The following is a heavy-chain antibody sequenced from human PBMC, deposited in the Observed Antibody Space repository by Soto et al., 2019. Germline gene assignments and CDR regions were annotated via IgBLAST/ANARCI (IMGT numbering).Heavy chain of an antibody. D-gene: IGHD2-2*01. CDR3: ARALVPAASYYYYYYGMDV. Sequence: QVQLVESGGGVVQPGRSLRLSCAASGFTFSSYAMHWVRQAPGKGLEWVAVISYDGSNKYYADSVKGRFTISRDNSKNXLXXQMNSLRAEDTAVYYCARALVPAASYYYYYYGMDVWGQGTTVTVSS. J-gene: IGHJ6*02. V-gene: IGHV3-30-3*01. CDR2: ISYDGSNK. CDR1: GFTFSSYA.